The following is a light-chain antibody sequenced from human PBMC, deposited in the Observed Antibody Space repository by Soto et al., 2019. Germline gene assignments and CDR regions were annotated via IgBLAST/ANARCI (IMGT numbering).Light chain of an antibody. J-gene: IGKJ2*01. CDR3: QQSYSTPYT. V-gene: IGKV1-39*01. CDR1: QSISSS. Sequence: DIQMPQSPSSLSASVGDRVTITCRASQSISSSLNWFQHKPGKAPKLLIYAASSLQSGVPSRFSGSGSGTDFTLTISSLQPEDFATYYCQQSYSTPYTFGQGTKLEIK. CDR2: AAS.